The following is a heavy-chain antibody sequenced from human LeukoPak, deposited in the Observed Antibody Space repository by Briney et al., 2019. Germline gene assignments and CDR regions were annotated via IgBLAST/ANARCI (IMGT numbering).Heavy chain of an antibody. CDR2: IYPGDSDT. J-gene: IGHJ4*02. CDR1: GYSFTNSW. D-gene: IGHD1-20*01. CDR3: ARGGQNNWVYFDY. V-gene: IGHV5-51*01. Sequence: GPLEISLKGSGYSFTNSWIGWVRQMPAKGLEWMGIIYPGDSDTRNSPSFQGQVTISADKSISTAYLQWSSLKASDGAMYYCARGGQNNWVYFDYWGQGTLVTVSS.